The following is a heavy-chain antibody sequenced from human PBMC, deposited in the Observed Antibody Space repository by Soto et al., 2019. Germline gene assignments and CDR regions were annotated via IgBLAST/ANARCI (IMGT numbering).Heavy chain of an antibody. CDR3: ARSDGWYALHS. Sequence: QVQLQESGPGLVKPSGTLSLTCAVSGASISTNNWWSWVRQPPGKGLEWIGAIYQSGSTSYNPSLKRRVTISVDKSKKQSSLKLSSVTAADTAVYYCARSDGWYALHSWGQGTLVTVSS. CDR1: GASISTNNW. D-gene: IGHD6-19*01. V-gene: IGHV4-4*02. J-gene: IGHJ4*02. CDR2: IYQSGST.